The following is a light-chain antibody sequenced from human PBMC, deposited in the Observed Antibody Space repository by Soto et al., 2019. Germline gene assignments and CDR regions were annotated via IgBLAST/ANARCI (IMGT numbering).Light chain of an antibody. CDR3: CSLTTSHTYV. CDR2: AVT. CDR1: SSDVGGYNY. Sequence: QSALTQPASVSGSPGQSITISCTGTSSDVGGYNYVSWYQQHPGKAPKLMIYAVTDRPSGVSSRFSGSKSGNTASLTISGLQAEDEADYYCCSLTTSHTYVFGSGTKLTVL. V-gene: IGLV2-14*01. J-gene: IGLJ1*01.